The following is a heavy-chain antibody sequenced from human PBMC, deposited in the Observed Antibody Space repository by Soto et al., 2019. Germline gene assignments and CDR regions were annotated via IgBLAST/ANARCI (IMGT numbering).Heavy chain of an antibody. Sequence: QVQLVQSGAEVKKPVSSVKVSCKSSGSNFIIYTITWVRQAPGQGLEWMGRIIPIFSQTNYAQKFQGRVTXXXDXXTSTHDMALSGLTAEDPAVYYCARGGVGAAGGMDVWGRGAPVSVSS. CDR3: ARGGVGAAGGMDV. D-gene: IGHD1-26*01. CDR1: GSNFIIYT. V-gene: IGHV1-69*08. J-gene: IGHJ6*02. CDR2: IIPIFSQT.